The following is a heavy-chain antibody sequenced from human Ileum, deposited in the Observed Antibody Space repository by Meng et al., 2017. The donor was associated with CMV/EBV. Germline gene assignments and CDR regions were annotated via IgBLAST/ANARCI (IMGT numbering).Heavy chain of an antibody. CDR3: TRKTPSPFYFDY. CDR1: GYSFTAYY. J-gene: IGHJ4*02. V-gene: IGHV1-2*02. Sequence: QVMLGQAGAEVTEPGASVKVSCKASGYSFTAYYIHCVRQAPGQGLEGMGWINPNSGGTNYAQKFQGRVTITRDTSISTAYMELSSLRSDDTAVYYCTRKTPSPFYFDYWGQGTLVTVSS. CDR2: INPNSGGT.